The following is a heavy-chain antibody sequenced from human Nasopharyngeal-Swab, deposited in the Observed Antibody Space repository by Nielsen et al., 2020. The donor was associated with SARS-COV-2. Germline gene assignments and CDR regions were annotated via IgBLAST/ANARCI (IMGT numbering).Heavy chain of an antibody. D-gene: IGHD5-18*01. CDR2: ISSSSTYI. CDR1: GFTFGTHS. Sequence: GESLKISCAASGFTFGTHSMNWVRQAPGKGLEWVSSISSSSTYIYYADSVKGRFTISRDNSKNTLYLQMNSLRAEDTAVYYCAKDGMVRGAFDIWGQGTMVTVSS. V-gene: IGHV3-21*04. CDR3: AKDGMVRGAFDI. J-gene: IGHJ3*02.